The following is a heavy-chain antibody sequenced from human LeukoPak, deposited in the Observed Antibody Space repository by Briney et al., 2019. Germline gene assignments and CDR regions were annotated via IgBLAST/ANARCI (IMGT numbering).Heavy chain of an antibody. CDR1: GFTFSSYG. Sequence: GGSLRLSCAASGFTFSSYGMHWVRQAPGKGLEWVAVISYDGSNKYYADSVKGRFTISRDNPKNTLYLQMNSLRAEDTAVYYCAKDGPAAIHYYYYGMDVWGQGTTVTVSS. CDR2: ISYDGSNK. V-gene: IGHV3-30*18. CDR3: AKDGPAAIHYYYYGMDV. J-gene: IGHJ6*02. D-gene: IGHD2-2*01.